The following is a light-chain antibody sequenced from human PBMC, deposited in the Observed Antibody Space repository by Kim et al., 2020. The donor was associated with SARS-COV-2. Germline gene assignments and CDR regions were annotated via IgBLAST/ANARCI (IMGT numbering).Light chain of an antibody. CDR3: QAWAAVNAV. Sequence: AAQGHTVTITGYGVELEGMHAFWYKPKPAHFPVVDIYQNPKPRSAIPVRFSGANSGNTATLTIGGTQAMDEADYYCQAWAAVNAVFGGGTKVTVL. V-gene: IGLV3-1*01. CDR1: ELEGMH. CDR2: QNP. J-gene: IGLJ6*01.